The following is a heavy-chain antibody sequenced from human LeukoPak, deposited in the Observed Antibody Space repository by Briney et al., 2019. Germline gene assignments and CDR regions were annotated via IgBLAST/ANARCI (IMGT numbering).Heavy chain of an antibody. J-gene: IGHJ3*02. CDR1: GYTLTELS. V-gene: IGHV1-24*01. Sequence: GASVKVSCKVSGYTLTELSMHWVRQAPGKGLEWMGGFDPEDGETIYAQKFQGRVTMTEDTSTDTAYMELSSLRSEDTAVYYCATKGEYQLLTDAFDIWGQGTMVNVFS. CDR2: FDPEDGET. CDR3: ATKGEYQLLTDAFDI. D-gene: IGHD2-2*01.